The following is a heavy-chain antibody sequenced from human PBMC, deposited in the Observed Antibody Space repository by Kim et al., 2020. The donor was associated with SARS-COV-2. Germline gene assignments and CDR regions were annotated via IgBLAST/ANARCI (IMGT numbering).Heavy chain of an antibody. Sequence: GGSLRLSCAGSGFIFSDYYMHWVRQAPGKGLEWVSRMNGNGSIIDYADSVKGRSTISRDNAENMLYLQIHSLAVDDTAVYYCASATAAETSALAYWG. V-gene: IGHV3-74*01. CDR3: ASATAAETSALAY. CDR1: GFIFSDYY. CDR2: MNGNGSII. D-gene: IGHD6-13*01. J-gene: IGHJ4*01.